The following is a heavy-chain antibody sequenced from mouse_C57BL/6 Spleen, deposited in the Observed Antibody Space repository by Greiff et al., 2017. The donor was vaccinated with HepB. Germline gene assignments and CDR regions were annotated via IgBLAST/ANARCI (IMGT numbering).Heavy chain of an antibody. D-gene: IGHD2-5*01. V-gene: IGHV1-64*01. CDR3: ERDYSNWGYYAMDY. CDR1: GYTFTSYW. CDR2: IHPNSGST. Sequence: QVQLQQPGAELVKPGASVKLSCKASGYTFTSYWMHWVKQRPGQGLEWIGMIHPNSGSTNYNEKFKSKATLTVDKSSSTADMQLSSLTSEDSAVYYCERDYSNWGYYAMDYWGQGTSVTVSS. J-gene: IGHJ4*01.